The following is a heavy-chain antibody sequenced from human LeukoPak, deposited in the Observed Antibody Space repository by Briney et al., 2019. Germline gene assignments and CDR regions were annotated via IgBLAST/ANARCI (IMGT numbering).Heavy chain of an antibody. Sequence: SETLSLTCTVSGGSISSSSYYWGWIRQPPGKGLEWIGSIYYSGSTYYNPSLKSRVTISVDTSKNQFSLKLSSVTAADTAVYYCARQSTIFGVVAHFDYWGQGTLVTVSS. CDR2: IYYSGST. D-gene: IGHD3-3*01. CDR1: GGSISSSSYY. J-gene: IGHJ4*02. V-gene: IGHV4-39*07. CDR3: ARQSTIFGVVAHFDY.